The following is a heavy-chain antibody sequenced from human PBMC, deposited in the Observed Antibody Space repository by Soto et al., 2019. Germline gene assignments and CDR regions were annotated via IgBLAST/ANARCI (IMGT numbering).Heavy chain of an antibody. CDR3: ARARRRDGYNSDYYYYYGMDV. J-gene: IGHJ6*02. CDR2: INHSGST. D-gene: IGHD5-12*01. CDR1: GGSFSGYY. V-gene: IGHV4-34*01. Sequence: SETLSLTCAVYGGSFSGYYWSWIRQPPGKGLEWIGEINHSGSTNYNPSLKSRVTISVDTSKNQFSLKLSSVTAVDTAVFYCARARRRDGYNSDYYYYYGMDVWGQGTTVT.